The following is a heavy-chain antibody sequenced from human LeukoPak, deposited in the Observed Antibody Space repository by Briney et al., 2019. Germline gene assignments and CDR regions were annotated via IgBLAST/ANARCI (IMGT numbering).Heavy chain of an antibody. Sequence: GGSLRLSCAASGFTFSNAWMSWVRQAPGKGLEWVGRIKSKTDGGTTDYAAPVKGRFTISRDDSKNTLYLQMNSLKTEDTAVYYCTTVLLVVPAAIEYYYYYMDVWGKGTTVTISS. D-gene: IGHD2-2*01. CDR1: GFTFSNAW. V-gene: IGHV3-15*01. CDR3: TTVLLVVPAAIEYYYYYMDV. CDR2: IKSKTDGGTT. J-gene: IGHJ6*03.